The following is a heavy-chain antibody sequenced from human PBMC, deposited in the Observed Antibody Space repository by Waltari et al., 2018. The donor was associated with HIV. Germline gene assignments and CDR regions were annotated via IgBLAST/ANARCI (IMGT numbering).Heavy chain of an antibody. Sequence: EVQLVESGGVVVQPGGSLRLSCAASGFTFDDYTMHWVRQAPGKGLEWVSLISWDGGTTYYADSEKGRFTISRENSKNSLYLQMNSLRTEDTALYYCAKGGYCSSTSCYRGLGYYGMDVWGQGTTVTVSS. CDR1: GFTFDDYT. V-gene: IGHV3-43*01. D-gene: IGHD2-2*01. CDR3: AKGGYCSSTSCYRGLGYYGMDV. J-gene: IGHJ6*02. CDR2: ISWDGGTT.